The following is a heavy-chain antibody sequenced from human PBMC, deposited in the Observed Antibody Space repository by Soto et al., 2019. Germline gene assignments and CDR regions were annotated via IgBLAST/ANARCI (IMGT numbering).Heavy chain of an antibody. J-gene: IGHJ4*02. CDR2: ISSSSSYI. CDR3: AREPKWEPCDY. V-gene: IGHV3-21*01. Sequence: EVQLAESGGGLVKPGGSLRLSCAASGFTFSSYSMNWVRQAPGKGLEWVSSISSSSSYIYYAESVKGRFTISRDNAKNSLYLQMNSLRAEETAVYYCAREPKWEPCDYWGQGTLVTVSS. D-gene: IGHD1-26*01. CDR1: GFTFSSYS.